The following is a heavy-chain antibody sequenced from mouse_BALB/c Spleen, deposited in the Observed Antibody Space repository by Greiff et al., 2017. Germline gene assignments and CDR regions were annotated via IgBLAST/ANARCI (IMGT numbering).Heavy chain of an antibody. V-gene: IGHV4-1*02. CDR3: ARQGYYGSLWYFDV. CDR1: GFDFSRYW. Sequence: EVMLVESGGGLVQPGGSLKLSCAASGFDFSRYWMSWVRQAPGKGLEWIGEINPDSSTINYTPSLKDKFIISRDNAKNTLYLQMSKVRSENTALYYCARQGYYGSLWYFDVWGAGTTVTVSS. D-gene: IGHD1-1*01. J-gene: IGHJ1*01. CDR2: INPDSSTI.